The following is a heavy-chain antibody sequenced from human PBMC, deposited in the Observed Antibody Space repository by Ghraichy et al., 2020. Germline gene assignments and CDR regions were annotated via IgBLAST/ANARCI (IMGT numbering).Heavy chain of an antibody. CDR1: GGSISSSSYY. CDR3: ARIKYYYDSSRYWYFDL. V-gene: IGHV4-39*01. D-gene: IGHD3-22*01. J-gene: IGHJ2*01. Sequence: SETLSLTCNVSGGSISSSSYYWGWIRQPPGKGLEWIGSIYYSGSTYYNPSLKSRVTISVDTSKNQFSLKLSSVTAADTAVYYRARIKYYYDSSRYWYFDLWGRGTMVTVSS. CDR2: IYYSGST.